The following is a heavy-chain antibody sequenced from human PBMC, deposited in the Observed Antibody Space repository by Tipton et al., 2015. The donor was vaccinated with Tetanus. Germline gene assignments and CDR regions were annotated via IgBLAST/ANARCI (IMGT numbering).Heavy chain of an antibody. CDR3: AREVPAAGHFDS. D-gene: IGHD2-2*01. CDR1: GGSISGSY. CDR2: VYYNGKT. V-gene: IGHV4-59*01. J-gene: IGHJ4*02. Sequence: TLSLTCTVSGGSISGSYWNWIRQPPGKGLEWIGYVYYNGKTHYNPALKSRVTISVDTSKNQFSLKLSSVTAADTAIYYCAREVPAAGHFDSWGQGTLVTVSS.